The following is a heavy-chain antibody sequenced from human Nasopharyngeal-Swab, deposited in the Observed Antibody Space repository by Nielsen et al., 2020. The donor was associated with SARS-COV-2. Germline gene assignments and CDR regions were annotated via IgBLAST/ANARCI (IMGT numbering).Heavy chain of an antibody. Sequence: GASLQLSWAASGFTFCSYAMHWVRPAPGKGLEWVAVISYDGSNKYYADSVKGRFTISRDNSKNTLYLQMNSLRAEDTAVYYCARALDKTYYYDSSGGYYFDYWGQGTLVTVSS. CDR1: GFTFCSYA. CDR2: ISYDGSNK. J-gene: IGHJ4*02. D-gene: IGHD3-22*01. V-gene: IGHV3-30-3*01. CDR3: ARALDKTYYYDSSGGYYFDY.